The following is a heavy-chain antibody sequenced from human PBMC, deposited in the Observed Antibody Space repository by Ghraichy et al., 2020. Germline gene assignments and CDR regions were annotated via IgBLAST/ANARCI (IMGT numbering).Heavy chain of an antibody. CDR2: ISSRADTK. CDR1: GFTFSDYY. J-gene: IGHJ4*02. Sequence: LTCAASGFTFSDYYMTWIRQAPGKGLEWVSFISSRADTKYYADSLKGRFTVSRDNAKNSLYLEMTSLRADDTAVYYCARVMGVRRYFDSWGQGILVTVSS. D-gene: IGHD1-26*01. V-gene: IGHV3-11*01. CDR3: ARVMGVRRYFDS.